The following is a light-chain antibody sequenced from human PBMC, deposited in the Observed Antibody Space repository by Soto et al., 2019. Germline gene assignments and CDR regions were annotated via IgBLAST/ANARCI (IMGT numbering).Light chain of an antibody. V-gene: IGLV2-23*03. CDR3: CSYAGSSTFV. CDR2: EGS. CDR1: SSDVGSYNI. Sequence: QSVLTQPASVSGSPGQSITISCTGTSSDVGSYNIVSWYQQHPGKAPKLMIYEGSKRPSGVSNRFSGSKSGNTASLTISGLQAEDEADYYCCSYAGSSTFVFGGGTKLTVL. J-gene: IGLJ2*01.